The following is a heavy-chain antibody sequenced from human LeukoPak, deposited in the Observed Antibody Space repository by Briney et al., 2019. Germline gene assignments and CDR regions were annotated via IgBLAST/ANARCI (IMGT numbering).Heavy chain of an antibody. CDR2: ISGSGGST. Sequence: GGSLRLSCAASGFTFSSYAMSWVRQAPGKGLEWVSAISGSGGSTYYADSVKGRFTNSRDNSKNTLYLQMNSLRAEDTAVYYCAKMGSGWYSSPYYFDYWGQGTLVTVSS. CDR3: AKMGSGWYSSPYYFDY. V-gene: IGHV3-23*01. J-gene: IGHJ4*02. D-gene: IGHD6-19*01. CDR1: GFTFSSYA.